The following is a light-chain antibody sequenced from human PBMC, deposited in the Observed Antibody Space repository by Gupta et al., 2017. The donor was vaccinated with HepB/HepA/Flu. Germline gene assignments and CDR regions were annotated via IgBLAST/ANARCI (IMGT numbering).Light chain of an antibody. Sequence: EIVLTQSPGTLSLSPGERVTLSCRASHRIVSRYFAWYHQRTGQAPRLLIHGASTRATGIPDRFIGSGSATYFTLTIIRLEPEDFAVYYCQQGDSSHLTFGQGTRLEIK. CDR1: HRIVSRY. CDR3: QQGDSSHLT. V-gene: IGKV3-20*01. J-gene: IGKJ5*01. CDR2: GAS.